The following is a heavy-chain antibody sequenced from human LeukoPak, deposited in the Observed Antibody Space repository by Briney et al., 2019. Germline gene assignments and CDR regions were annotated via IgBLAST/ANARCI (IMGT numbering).Heavy chain of an antibody. V-gene: IGHV1-2*02. D-gene: IGHD2-2*01. CDR1: GYTFTGYY. J-gene: IGHJ5*02. CDR2: INPNSGGT. Sequence: ASVTVSCKASGYTFTGYYMHWVRQAPGQGLEWMGWINPNSGGTNYAQKLQGRVTMTTDTSTSTAYMELRSLRSDDTAVYYCARVVVVPANWFDPWGQGTLVTVSS. CDR3: ARVVVVPANWFDP.